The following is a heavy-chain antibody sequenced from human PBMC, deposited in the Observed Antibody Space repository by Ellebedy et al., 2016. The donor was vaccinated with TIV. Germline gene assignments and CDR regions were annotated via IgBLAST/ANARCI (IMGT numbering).Heavy chain of an antibody. Sequence: ASVKVSCKASGYTFTSYYMHWVRQAPGQGLEWMGIINPSGGSTSYAQKFQGRVTMTRDTSTSTVYMELSRLRSDDTAVYYCARGPYYYDSSGPEGVVDYWGQGTLVTVSS. CDR1: GYTFTSYY. CDR2: INPSGGST. CDR3: ARGPYYYDSSGPEGVVDY. D-gene: IGHD3-22*01. V-gene: IGHV1-46*01. J-gene: IGHJ4*02.